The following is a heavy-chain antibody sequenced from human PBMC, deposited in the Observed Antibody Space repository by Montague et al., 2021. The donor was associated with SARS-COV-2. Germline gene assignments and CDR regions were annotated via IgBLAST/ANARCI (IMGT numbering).Heavy chain of an antibody. J-gene: IGHJ2*01. CDR3: TTDLSGYDSLDL. CDR1: GSTFSDVW. Sequence: SLRLSCAASGSTFSDVWMSWVRQAPGKGLEWVGRIKTKTDGGTTDYAAPVKGRFTISRDDSKSTLYLQMNSLKTEDTAVYYCTTDLSGYDSLDLWGRGTLVTVSS. D-gene: IGHD5-12*01. V-gene: IGHV3-15*01. CDR2: IKTKTDGGTT.